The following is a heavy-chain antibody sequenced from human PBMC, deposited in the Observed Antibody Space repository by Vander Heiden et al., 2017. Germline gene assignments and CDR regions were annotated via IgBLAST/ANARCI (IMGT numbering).Heavy chain of an antibody. CDR1: GDSVSSNSVV. CDR3: ARAACKNWFDP. J-gene: IGHJ5*02. Sequence: QVQLQQSGPGLVKPSQTLSLTCAISGDSVSSNSVVWNWIRQSPSRGLEWLGRTYYRSKGYNDYAISVKSRITLNPDPFKNQFSLQLNSVTPDDTAMYYCARAACKNWFDPWGQGTLVTVSS. CDR2: TYYRSKGYN. D-gene: IGHD2-15*01. V-gene: IGHV6-1*01.